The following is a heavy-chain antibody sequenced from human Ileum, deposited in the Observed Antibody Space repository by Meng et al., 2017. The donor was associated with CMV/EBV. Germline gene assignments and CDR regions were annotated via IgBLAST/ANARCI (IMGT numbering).Heavy chain of an antibody. Sequence: GESLKISCAASGFTYTRYWMHWVRQAPGKGLVWVSRINTYGNYTTYADSGRFTISRDNAKNTLYLQMNSLRAEDTAVYYCARGSSGWFDFWGQGTLVTVSS. CDR2: INTYGNYT. J-gene: IGHJ4*02. D-gene: IGHD6-19*01. CDR3: ARGSSGWFDF. CDR1: GFTYTRYW. V-gene: IGHV3-74*01.